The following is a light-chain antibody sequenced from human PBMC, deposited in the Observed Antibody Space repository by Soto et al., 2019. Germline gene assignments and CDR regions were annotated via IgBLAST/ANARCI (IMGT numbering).Light chain of an antibody. J-gene: IGKJ1*01. CDR2: AAS. CDR3: QQCNSFPWT. V-gene: IGKV1-12*01. Sequence: DIQMTQSPSSVSASVGDRVTITCRGSQGISTWLAWYQQKPGKAPKLLIYAASSLQSVVPSRFRGSGSVTAFTLSISSLQPEDFPTYSCQQCNSFPWTFGLGTKVQIK. CDR1: QGISTW.